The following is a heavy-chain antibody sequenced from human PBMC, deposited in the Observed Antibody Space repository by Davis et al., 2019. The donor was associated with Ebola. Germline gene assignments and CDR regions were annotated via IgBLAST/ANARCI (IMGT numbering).Heavy chain of an antibody. CDR1: GGPISGHY. CDR2: IYYSGST. V-gene: IGHV4-59*11. Sequence: SETLSLTCTVSGGPISGHYWSWIRQPPGKGLEWIGFIYYSGSTKYNPSLKSRVTISLDTSKNQFSLNLSSVTAADTAVYYCGRVGGGYHGAYYYYGMDVWGQGATVTVSS. D-gene: IGHD3-16*01. CDR3: GRVGGGYHGAYYYYGMDV. J-gene: IGHJ6*02.